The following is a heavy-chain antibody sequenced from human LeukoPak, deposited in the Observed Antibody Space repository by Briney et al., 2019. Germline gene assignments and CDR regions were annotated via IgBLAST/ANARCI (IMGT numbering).Heavy chain of an antibody. V-gene: IGHV1-2*02. J-gene: IGHJ3*02. CDR3: AAGPTITIFGVVSLDAFDI. Sequence: GASVKVSCKTSGYTFTGYYIHWVRQAPGQGLEWMGWIYPNSGGPYYAQNFQGRVTMTRDMSTSTAYMELSSLRSEDTAVYYCAAGPTITIFGVVSLDAFDIWGQGTMVTVSS. D-gene: IGHD3-3*01. CDR2: IYPNSGGP. CDR1: GYTFTGYY.